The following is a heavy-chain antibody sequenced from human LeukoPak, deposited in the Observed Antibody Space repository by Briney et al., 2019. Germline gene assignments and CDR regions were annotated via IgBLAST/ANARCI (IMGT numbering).Heavy chain of an antibody. Sequence: PSETLSLTCNVSGHSISSGYYWGWIRQPPGKGLEWIGNIYQSGSTYYNPSLKSRVTISEETSKKQFSLKLSSVTAADTAVYYCARLRGEGGSVFEIWGQGTMVTVSS. D-gene: IGHD3-16*01. V-gene: IGHV4-38-2*02. CDR2: IYQSGST. CDR1: GHSISSGYY. CDR3: ARLRGEGGSVFEI. J-gene: IGHJ3*02.